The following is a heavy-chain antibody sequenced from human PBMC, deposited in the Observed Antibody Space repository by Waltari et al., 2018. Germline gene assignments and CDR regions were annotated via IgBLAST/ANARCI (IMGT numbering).Heavy chain of an antibody. CDR2: INHRGST. V-gene: IGHV4-34*01. J-gene: IGHJ4*02. CDR1: GGSFSGYY. CDR3: ALNTAVGSSWGVDY. Sequence: QVQLQQWGAGLLKPSETLSLTCAVYGGSFSGYYWSWIRQPPGKGLEWIGEINHRGSTNYTPSLKSRVTISVDTSKNQFSLKLSSVTAADTAVYYCALNTAVGSSWGVDYWGQGTLVTVSS. D-gene: IGHD6-13*01.